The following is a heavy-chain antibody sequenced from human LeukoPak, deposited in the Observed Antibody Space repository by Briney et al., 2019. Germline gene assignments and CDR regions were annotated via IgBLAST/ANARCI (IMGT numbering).Heavy chain of an antibody. CDR1: GYTFTGYY. D-gene: IGHD6-19*01. Sequence: ASVKVSCKASGYTFTGYYMHSVRQAPGQGLEWMGWINPNSGGTNYAQKFQGWVTMTRDTSISTAYMELSRLRSDDTAVYYCARDPGVAVAGNYYYYGMDVWGQGTTVTVSS. J-gene: IGHJ6*02. CDR3: ARDPGVAVAGNYYYYGMDV. CDR2: INPNSGGT. V-gene: IGHV1-2*04.